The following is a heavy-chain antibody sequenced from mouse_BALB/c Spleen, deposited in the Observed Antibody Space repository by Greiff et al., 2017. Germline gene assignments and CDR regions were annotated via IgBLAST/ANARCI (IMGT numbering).Heavy chain of an antibody. J-gene: IGHJ2*01. CDR2: ISTYYGDA. D-gene: IGHD1-1*01. CDR3: ARSDPPFYYGSAFDY. Sequence: VKLMESGAELVRPGVSVKISCKGSGYTFTDYAMHWVKQSHAKSLEWIGVISTYYGDASYNQKFKGKATMTVDKSSSTAYMELARLTSEDSAIYYCARSDPPFYYGSAFDYWGQGTTLTVSS. CDR1: GYTFTDYA. V-gene: IGHV1S137*01.